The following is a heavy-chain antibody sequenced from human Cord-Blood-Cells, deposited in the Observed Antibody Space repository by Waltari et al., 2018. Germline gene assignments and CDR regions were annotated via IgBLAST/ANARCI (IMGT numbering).Heavy chain of an antibody. CDR2: ISYEGSNK. Sequence: QVQLVGSGGGVVEPGRSLRLSCAAAGFTFRSYGMCWVDQAPGKGLEWVAVISYEGSNKYYADSVKGRFTISRDNSKNTLYLQMNSLRAEDTAVYYCAKDGYSSSYFDYWGQGTLVTVSS. J-gene: IGHJ4*02. D-gene: IGHD6-6*01. CDR1: GFTFRSYG. V-gene: IGHV3-30*18. CDR3: AKDGYSSSYFDY.